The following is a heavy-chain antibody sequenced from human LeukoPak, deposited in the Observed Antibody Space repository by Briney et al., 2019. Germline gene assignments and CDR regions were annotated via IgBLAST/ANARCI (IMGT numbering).Heavy chain of an antibody. V-gene: IGHV1-46*01. D-gene: IGHD2-2*01. CDR2: INPSGGST. CDR1: GYTFTSYY. CDR3: ARDLYYCSSTSCSNRYYYYYMDV. Sequence: ASVKVSCKASGYTFTSYYMHWVRQAPGQGLERMGIINPSGGSTSYAQKFQGRVTMTRDMSTSTVYMELSSLRSEDTAVYYCARDLYYCSSTSCSNRYYYYYMDVWGKGTTVTVSS. J-gene: IGHJ6*03.